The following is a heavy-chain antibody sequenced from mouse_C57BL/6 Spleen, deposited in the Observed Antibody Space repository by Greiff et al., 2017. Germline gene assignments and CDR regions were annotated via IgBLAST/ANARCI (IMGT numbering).Heavy chain of an antibody. J-gene: IGHJ4*01. D-gene: IGHD2-12*01. V-gene: IGHV1-26*01. CDR3: ARSDDRYAMDY. Sequence: EVQLQQSGPELVKPGASVKISCKASGYTFTDYYMNWVKQSHGKSLEWIGDINPNNGGTSYNQKFKGKATLTVDKSSSTAYMELRSLTSEDSAVYYCARSDDRYAMDYWGQGTSVTVSS. CDR2: INPNNGGT. CDR1: GYTFTDYY.